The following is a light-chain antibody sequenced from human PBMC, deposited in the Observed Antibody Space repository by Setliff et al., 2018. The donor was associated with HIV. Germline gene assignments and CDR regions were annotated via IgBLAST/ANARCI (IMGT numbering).Light chain of an antibody. Sequence: QSALTQPASVSGSPGQSITISCTGTSSDVGSYNLVSWYQQHPGKAPKVLIYEVSKRPSGVSNRFSGSKSGNTASLTISGLQAEDEADYYCCSYTSSSTLPFVFGTGTKVTVL. J-gene: IGLJ1*01. CDR1: SSDVGSYNL. CDR2: EVS. CDR3: CSYTSSSTLPFV. V-gene: IGLV2-14*02.